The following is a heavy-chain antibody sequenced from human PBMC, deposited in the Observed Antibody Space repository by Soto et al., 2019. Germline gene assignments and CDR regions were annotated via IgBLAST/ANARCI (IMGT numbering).Heavy chain of an antibody. CDR1: GFTFSSYG. CDR3: AKDLSLRAVAGKHFYYGMDV. V-gene: IGHV3-30*18. D-gene: IGHD6-19*01. CDR2: ISYDGTYK. J-gene: IGHJ6*02. Sequence: GGSLRLSCAASGFTFSSYGMHWVRQAPGKGLEWVAVISYDGTYKFSGDSVKGRFTVSRDKSKNTFYLQMNSLRAEDTAVYYCAKDLSLRAVAGKHFYYGMDVWGLGTTVTVSS.